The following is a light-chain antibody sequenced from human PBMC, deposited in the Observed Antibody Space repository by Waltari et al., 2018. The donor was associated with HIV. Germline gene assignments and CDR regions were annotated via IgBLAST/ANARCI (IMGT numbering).Light chain of an antibody. CDR1: ETIRGW. CDR2: KAS. CDR3: QRYDSETDPS. J-gene: IGKJ2*01. Sequence: DLRMTQSPSTLPASVGDRVTITCRASETIRGWLAWYQQKPGKAPKLLIQKASTLQSGVPPRFSGSGSGTEYTLTISSVQPDDFATYYCQRYDSETDPSFGQGTKLEIK. V-gene: IGKV1-5*03.